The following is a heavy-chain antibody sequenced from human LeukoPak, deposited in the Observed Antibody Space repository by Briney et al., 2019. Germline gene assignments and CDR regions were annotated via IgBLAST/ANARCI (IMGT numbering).Heavy chain of an antibody. D-gene: IGHD1-1*01. Sequence: GGSLRLSCAASGFTFSSYSVNWVRKAPGKGREGFSSISSSSSYIYYADSVKGRFTISRDNAKNSLYLQMNGLRAEDTAVYYCAKDLRTGIFDYWGQGTLVTVSS. CDR1: GFTFSSYS. J-gene: IGHJ4*02. V-gene: IGHV3-21*01. CDR3: AKDLRTGIFDY. CDR2: ISSSSSYI.